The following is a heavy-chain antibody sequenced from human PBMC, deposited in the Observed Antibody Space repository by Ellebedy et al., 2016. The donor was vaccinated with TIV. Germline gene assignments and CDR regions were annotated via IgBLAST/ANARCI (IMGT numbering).Heavy chain of an antibody. Sequence: GGSLRLXXAASEFTFSSFTMNWVRQAPGKGLEWVSSISGHSSYIYYAESVEGRFTISRDNAKNSLFLEMSTLRAEDTAVYYCARGGVGSTLGEYYFDYWGQGTLVTVSS. V-gene: IGHV3-21*01. CDR1: EFTFSSFT. J-gene: IGHJ4*02. CDR2: ISGHSSYI. CDR3: ARGGVGSTLGEYYFDY. D-gene: IGHD3-16*01.